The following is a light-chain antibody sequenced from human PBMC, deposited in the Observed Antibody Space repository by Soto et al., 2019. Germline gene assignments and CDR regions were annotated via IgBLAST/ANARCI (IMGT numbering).Light chain of an antibody. CDR1: HSVSSSY. Sequence: EMALTQSPGPLSLSPGERATLSCRASHSVSSSYLAWYQQKPGQAPRLLIYGASSRATGIPDRFSGSGSGTDFTLTISRLEPEDFAVYACQQYGSSPRTFGGGTKVELK. J-gene: IGKJ4*01. CDR3: QQYGSSPRT. CDR2: GAS. V-gene: IGKV3-20*01.